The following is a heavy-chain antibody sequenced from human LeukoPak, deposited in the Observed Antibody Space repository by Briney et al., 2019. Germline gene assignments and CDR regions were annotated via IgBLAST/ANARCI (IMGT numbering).Heavy chain of an antibody. D-gene: IGHD4-11*01. CDR1: GFTFSSYS. V-gene: IGHV3-23*01. CDR3: AKVLQYYYRGMDV. Sequence: PGGSLRLSCAASGFTFSSYSMNWVRQAPGKGLEWVSAISDNGFSTYYADSVKGRFTISRDNSKNTLYLQMNSLRAEDTALYFCAKVLQYYYRGMDVWGQGTTVIVSS. J-gene: IGHJ6*02. CDR2: ISDNGFST.